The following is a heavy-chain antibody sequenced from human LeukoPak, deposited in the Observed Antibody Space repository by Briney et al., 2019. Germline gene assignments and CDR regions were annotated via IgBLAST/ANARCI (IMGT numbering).Heavy chain of an antibody. CDR3: ARAPGGTADFDY. Sequence: SGTLSLTCAVSGGSISSSNWWSWVRQPPGKGLEWIGYIYYSGSTNYNPSLKSRVTISVDTSKNQFSLKLSSVTAADTAVYYCARAPGGTADFDYWGQGTLVTVSS. V-gene: IGHV4-4*02. CDR2: IYYSGST. J-gene: IGHJ4*02. D-gene: IGHD1-1*01. CDR1: GGSISSSNW.